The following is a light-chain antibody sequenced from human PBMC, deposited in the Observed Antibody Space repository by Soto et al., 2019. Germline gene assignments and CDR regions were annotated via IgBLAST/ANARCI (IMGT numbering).Light chain of an antibody. J-gene: IGKJ2*01. CDR2: AAS. V-gene: IGKV1-39*01. CDR3: QQLNSYPYT. CDR1: QSIRNY. Sequence: DIQMTQFPSSLSASVGDRVTITCRASQSIRNYLHWYQQKPGKAPKLLIYAASSLKSGVPSRFSGSGSGTDFTLTISSLQPEDFATYYCQQLNSYPYTFGQGTKLEIK.